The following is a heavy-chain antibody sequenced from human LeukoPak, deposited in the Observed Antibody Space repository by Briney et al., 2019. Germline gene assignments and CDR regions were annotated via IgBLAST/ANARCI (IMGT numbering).Heavy chain of an antibody. CDR3: ARGSVEMATIGDFDY. CDR2: IYYSGST. V-gene: IGHV4-39*07. J-gene: IGHJ4*02. D-gene: IGHD5-24*01. CDR1: GGSISSSSYY. Sequence: SETLSLTCTVSGGSISSSSYYWGWIRQPPGKGLEWIGSIYYSGSTYYNPSLKSRVTISVDTSKNQFSLKLSSVTAADTAVYYCARGSVEMATIGDFDYWGQGTLVTVSS.